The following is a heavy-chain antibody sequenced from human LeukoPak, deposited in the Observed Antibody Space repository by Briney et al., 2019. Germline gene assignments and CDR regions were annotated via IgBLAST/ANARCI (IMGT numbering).Heavy chain of an antibody. CDR3: ARDEFATSWFLDY. D-gene: IGHD3-10*01. J-gene: IGHJ4*02. CDR1: GFTFRDYW. CDR2: IKQDGGER. V-gene: IGHV3-7*01. Sequence: GGSLRLSCVASGFTFRDYWMTWVRQAPGKGLEWEANIKQDGGERYYVESVKGRFTISRDNAENSVYLQMNNLRAEDTAVYYCARDEFATSWFLDYWGQGTLVTVSS.